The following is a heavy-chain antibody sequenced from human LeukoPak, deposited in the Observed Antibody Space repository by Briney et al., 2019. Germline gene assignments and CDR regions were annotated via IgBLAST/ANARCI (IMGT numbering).Heavy chain of an antibody. CDR1: GFTFSSYG. CDR2: IRYDGSNK. Sequence: GRSLRLSCAASGFTFSSYGMHWVRQAPGKGLEWVAFIRYDGSNKYYADSVKGRFTISRDNSKNTLYLQMNSLRAEDTAVYYCARDEYDILTDYDYWGQGILVTVSS. J-gene: IGHJ4*02. D-gene: IGHD3-9*01. CDR3: ARDEYDILTDYDY. V-gene: IGHV3-33*08.